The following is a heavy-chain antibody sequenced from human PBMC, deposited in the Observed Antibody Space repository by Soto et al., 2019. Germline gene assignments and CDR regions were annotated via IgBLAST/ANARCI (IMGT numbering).Heavy chain of an antibody. D-gene: IGHD6-13*01. Sequence: GESLKIACKGSGYSFTSYWISWVRQMPGKGLEWMGRIDPSDSYTNYSPSFQGHVTISADKSISTAYLQWSSLKASDTAMYYCARIAAAYYYYYGMDVWGQGTTVTVSS. CDR2: IDPSDSYT. CDR1: GYSFTSYW. J-gene: IGHJ6*02. CDR3: ARIAAAYYYYYGMDV. V-gene: IGHV5-10-1*01.